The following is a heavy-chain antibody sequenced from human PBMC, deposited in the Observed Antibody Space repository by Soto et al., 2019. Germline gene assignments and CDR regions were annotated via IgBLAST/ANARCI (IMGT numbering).Heavy chain of an antibody. Sequence: SETLSLTCAVYGGSFSGYYWSWIRQPPGKGLEWIGEINHSGSTNYNPSLKSRVTISVDTSKNQFSLKLSSVTAADTAVYYCARDILTGHHLFDYWGQGTLVTVSS. CDR2: INHSGST. D-gene: IGHD3-9*01. V-gene: IGHV4-34*01. CDR1: GGSFSGYY. CDR3: ARDILTGHHLFDY. J-gene: IGHJ4*02.